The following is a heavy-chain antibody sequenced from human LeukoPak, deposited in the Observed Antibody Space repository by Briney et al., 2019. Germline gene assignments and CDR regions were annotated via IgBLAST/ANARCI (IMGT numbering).Heavy chain of an antibody. CDR3: ARDRHSSSWYGIYYYYGMDV. CDR2: ISSNGGST. CDR1: GFTFSSYA. V-gene: IGHV3-64*01. J-gene: IGHJ6*02. Sequence: GGSLRLSCAASGFTFSSYAMHWVRQAPGKGLEYVSAISSNGGSTYYANSVKGRFTISGDNSKNTLYLQMGSLRAEDMAVYYRARDRHSSSWYGIYYYYGMDVWGQGTTVTVSS. D-gene: IGHD6-13*01.